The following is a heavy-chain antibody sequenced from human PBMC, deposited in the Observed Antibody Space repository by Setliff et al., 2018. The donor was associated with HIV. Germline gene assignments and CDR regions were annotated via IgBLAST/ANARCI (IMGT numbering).Heavy chain of an antibody. Sequence: SETLSLTCTVPGGSINRSNYYWGWIRQPPGKGLEWIGTISYTGSTYYDPSLKSRVTISLDTSKNQFFLKLSSVTAPDTAIYYCARQTWEYYDTLTGYYRSPKNFDSWGQGTLVTGSS. CDR3: ARQTWEYYDTLTGYYRSPKNFDS. V-gene: IGHV4-39*01. J-gene: IGHJ4*02. CDR1: GGSINRSNYY. D-gene: IGHD3-9*01. CDR2: ISYTGST.